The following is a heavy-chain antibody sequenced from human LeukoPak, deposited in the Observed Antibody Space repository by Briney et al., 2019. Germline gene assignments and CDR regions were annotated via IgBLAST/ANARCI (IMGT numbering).Heavy chain of an antibody. CDR2: ISGYNGET. V-gene: IGHV1-18*04. Sequence: GASVKVSCKASGYTFTSYYMHWVRQAPGQGLEWMGWISGYNGETNYAQKFQGRVTMTTDTSTNTAYMELRSLRSDDTAVYYCARGGYENYSDYWGQGTLVTVSS. J-gene: IGHJ4*02. D-gene: IGHD5-12*01. CDR1: GYTFTSYY. CDR3: ARGGYENYSDY.